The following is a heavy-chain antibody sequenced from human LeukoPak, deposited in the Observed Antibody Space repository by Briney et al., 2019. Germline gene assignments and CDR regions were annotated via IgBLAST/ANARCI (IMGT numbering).Heavy chain of an antibody. CDR3: GKDVSGVVSVFDY. D-gene: IGHD1-26*01. V-gene: IGHV3-23*01. J-gene: IGHJ4*02. CDR1: GFTFSSYA. Sequence: GGSLRLSCAASGFTFSSYAMSWVRQAPGKGLEWVLAISGSGGSTYYADSVKGRFTISRDNSKNTLYLQMNSLIAEDTAVYYCGKDVSGVVSVFDYWGQGTLVTVSS. CDR2: ISGSGGST.